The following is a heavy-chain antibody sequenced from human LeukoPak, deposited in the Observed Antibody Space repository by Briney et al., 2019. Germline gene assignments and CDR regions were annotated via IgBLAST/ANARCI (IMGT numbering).Heavy chain of an antibody. CDR2: IKQDGSER. CDR1: GFTFSTYV. D-gene: IGHD2-2*01. J-gene: IGHJ4*02. Sequence: GGSLRLSCAASGFTFSTYVMSWVRQAAGKGLEWVANIKQDGSERNYVDSVKGRFTISRDNAKNSLYLQMNSLRAEDTAVYYCANSAYCSSSSCPNGINFDSWGQGTLVTVSS. CDR3: ANSAYCSSSSCPNGINFDS. V-gene: IGHV3-7*01.